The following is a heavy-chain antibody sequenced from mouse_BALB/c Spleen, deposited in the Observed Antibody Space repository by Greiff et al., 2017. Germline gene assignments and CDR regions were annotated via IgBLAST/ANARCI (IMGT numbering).Heavy chain of an antibody. CDR2: ISYSGST. Sequence: VQLQQSGPGLVKPSQSLSLTCTVTGYSITSDYAWNWIRQFPGNKLEWMGYISYSGSTSYNPSLKSRISITRDTSKNQFFLQLNSVTTEDTATYYCARWAAWFAYWGQGTLVTVSA. V-gene: IGHV3-2*02. CDR3: ARWAAWFAY. J-gene: IGHJ3*01. CDR1: GYSITSDYA.